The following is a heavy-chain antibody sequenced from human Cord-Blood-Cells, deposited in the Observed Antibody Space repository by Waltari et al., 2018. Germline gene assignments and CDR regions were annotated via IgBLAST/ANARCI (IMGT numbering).Heavy chain of an antibody. CDR2: INHSGST. CDR1: GGSFSGYY. J-gene: IGHJ4*02. D-gene: IGHD6-25*01. V-gene: IGHV4-34*01. CDR3: ARDPRTQSGSFDY. Sequence: QVQLQQWGAGLLKPSETLSLTCAVYGGSFSGYYWSWIRQPPGKGLEWIGEINHSGSTNYNPSLKRRGTISVDTSKNQFSLKLSSVTAADTAVYYCARDPRTQSGSFDYWGQGTLVTVSS.